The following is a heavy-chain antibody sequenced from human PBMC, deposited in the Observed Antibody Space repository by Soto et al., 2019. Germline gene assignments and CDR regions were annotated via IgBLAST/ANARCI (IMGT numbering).Heavy chain of an antibody. CDR3: ARQPSIAAAATAFDY. CDR1: GGSFRDYY. Sequence: PSETLSLTCAVYGGSFRDYYWSWILQPPGKGLEWIGEINHSGSTNYNPSLKSRVTISVDTSKNQFSLKLSSVTAADTAVYYCARQPSIAAAATAFDYMVQGTLVIVSS. CDR2: INHSGST. J-gene: IGHJ4*02. D-gene: IGHD6-13*01. V-gene: IGHV4-34*01.